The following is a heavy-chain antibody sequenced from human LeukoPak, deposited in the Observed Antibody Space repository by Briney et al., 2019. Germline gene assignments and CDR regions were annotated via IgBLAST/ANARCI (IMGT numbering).Heavy chain of an antibody. CDR1: GYTFTNYY. Sequence: ASVKVSCKASGYTFTNYYMHWVRQAPGQGLEWMGRINPNSGGTNYAQKFQGRVTMTRDTSTSTAYMELSRLRSDDTAVYYCARLSIFGVVIPEYYYGMDVWGQGTTVTVSS. CDR3: ARLSIFGVVIPEYYYGMDV. CDR2: INPNSGGT. V-gene: IGHV1-2*06. J-gene: IGHJ6*02. D-gene: IGHD3-3*01.